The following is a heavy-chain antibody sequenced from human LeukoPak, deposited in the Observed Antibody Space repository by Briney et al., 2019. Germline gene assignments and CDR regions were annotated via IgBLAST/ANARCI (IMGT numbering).Heavy chain of an antibody. CDR2: ISSSGSTI. D-gene: IGHD3-22*01. CDR3: ASPASGYANDY. CDR1: GFTFSDYY. Sequence: GGSLRLTCAASGFTFSDYYMSWIRQAPGKGLEWVSYISSSGSTIYYADSVKGRFTISGDNAKNSLYLQMNSLRAEDTAVYYCASPASGYANDYWGQGTLVTVSS. J-gene: IGHJ4*02. V-gene: IGHV3-11*01.